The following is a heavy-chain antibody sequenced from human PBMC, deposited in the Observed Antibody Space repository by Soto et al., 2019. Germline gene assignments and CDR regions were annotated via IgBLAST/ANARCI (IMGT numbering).Heavy chain of an antibody. CDR1: GGSISSSSYY. CDR2: IYYSGST. D-gene: IGHD2-21*02. CDR3: ARQSTVVTPLHGMDV. J-gene: IGHJ6*02. Sequence: SETLSLTCTVSGGSISSSSYYWGWIRQPPGKGLEWIGSIYYSGSTYYNPSLKSRVTISVDTSKNQFSLKLTSVTAADTAVYYCARQSTVVTPLHGMDVWGQGTTVTVSS. V-gene: IGHV4-39*01.